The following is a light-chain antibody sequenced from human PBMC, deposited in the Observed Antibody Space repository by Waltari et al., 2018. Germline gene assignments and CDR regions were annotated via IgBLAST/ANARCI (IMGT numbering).Light chain of an antibody. Sequence: SSELTQDPVVSVALGQTVRITCQGDSLRYYYATWYHQKPGQAPVLVMDGKNNRPSGIPDRFSGSYSGTTASLIITGAQAEDEGDYYCNSRDSRGHPLVFGTGTKVTVL. CDR1: SLRYYY. CDR3: NSRDSRGHPLV. CDR2: GKN. V-gene: IGLV3-19*01. J-gene: IGLJ1*01.